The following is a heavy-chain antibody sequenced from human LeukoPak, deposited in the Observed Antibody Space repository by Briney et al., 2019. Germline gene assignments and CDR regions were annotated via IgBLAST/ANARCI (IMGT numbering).Heavy chain of an antibody. V-gene: IGHV4-34*01. CDR2: INHSGST. J-gene: IGHJ3*02. CDR3: ATDMYYDILTGYYYAFDI. CDR1: GGSFSGYY. D-gene: IGHD3-9*01. Sequence: SETLSLTCAVYGGSFSGYYWSWIRQPPGKGLEWIGEINHSGSTNYNPSLKSRVTISVDTSKNQFSLKLGSVTAADTAVYYCATDMYYDILTGYYYAFDIWGQGTMVTVSS.